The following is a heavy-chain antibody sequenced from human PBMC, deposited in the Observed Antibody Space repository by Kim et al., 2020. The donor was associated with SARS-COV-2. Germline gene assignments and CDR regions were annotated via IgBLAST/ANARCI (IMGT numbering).Heavy chain of an antibody. CDR1: GGSISSYY. J-gene: IGHJ4*02. Sequence: SETLSLTCTVSGGSISSYYWSWIRQPPGKGLEWIGYIYYGGSTNYNPSLKSRVTISVDTSKNQFSLKLSSVTAADTAVYYCARDPGTNRGGSSTFDYWGQGTLVTVSS. CDR3: ARDPGTNRGGSSTFDY. CDR2: IYYGGST. D-gene: IGHD2-15*01. V-gene: IGHV4-59*01.